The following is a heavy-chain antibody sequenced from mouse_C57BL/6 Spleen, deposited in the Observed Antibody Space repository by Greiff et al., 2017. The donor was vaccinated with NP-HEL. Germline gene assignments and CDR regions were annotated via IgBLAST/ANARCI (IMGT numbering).Heavy chain of an antibody. CDR1: GYAFSSSW. CDR2: IYPGDGDT. Sequence: VQGVESGPELVKPGASVKIPCKASGYAFSSSWMNWVKQRPGKGLEWIGRIYPGDGDTNYNGKFKGKATLTADKSSSTAYMQLSSLTSEDSAVYFCARGDYDWFAYWGQGTLVTVSA. CDR3: ARGDYDWFAY. V-gene: IGHV1-82*01. J-gene: IGHJ3*01. D-gene: IGHD1-1*01.